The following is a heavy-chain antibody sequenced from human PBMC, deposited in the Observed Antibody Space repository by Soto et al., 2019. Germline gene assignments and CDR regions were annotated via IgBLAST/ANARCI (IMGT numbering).Heavy chain of an antibody. J-gene: IGHJ4*02. CDR2: ISYDGSNK. Sequence: QVQLVESGGGVVQPGRSLRLSCAASGFTFSSYAKHWVRQAPGKGLEWVAVISYDGSNKYYADSVKGRFTISRDNSKNTLYLQMNSLRAEDTAVYYCARDLGLRWGQGTLVTVSS. CDR1: GFTFSSYA. CDR3: ARDLGLR. V-gene: IGHV3-30-3*01. D-gene: IGHD4-17*01.